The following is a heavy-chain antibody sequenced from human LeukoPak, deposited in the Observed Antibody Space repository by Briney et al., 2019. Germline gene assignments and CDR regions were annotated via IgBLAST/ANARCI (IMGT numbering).Heavy chain of an antibody. Sequence: ASVKVSCKASGYTFSSCAINWVRQAPGQGLEYMGWIDTKTGNPMYAQGFTGRFVFSLDTSVSTAYLQISSLKAEDTAVYYCAIHPSDSSGYFSYWGQGALVTVSS. D-gene: IGHD3-22*01. V-gene: IGHV7-4-1*02. J-gene: IGHJ4*02. CDR1: GYTFSSCA. CDR3: AIHPSDSSGYFSY. CDR2: IDTKTGNP.